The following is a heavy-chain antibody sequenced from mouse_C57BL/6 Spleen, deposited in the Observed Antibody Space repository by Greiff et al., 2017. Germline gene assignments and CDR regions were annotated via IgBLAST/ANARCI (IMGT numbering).Heavy chain of an antibody. CDR3: TTDGSRDWYIDV. D-gene: IGHD1-1*01. Sequence: EVQLQQSGAELVRPGASVKLSCTASGFNIKDYYMHWVKQRPEQGLEWIGRLDPEDGDTEYAPKFQGKATMTADTSSNTAYLPLSSLTSEDAAVYYCTTDGSRDWYIDVGGTGTTGTVSS. CDR2: LDPEDGDT. J-gene: IGHJ1*03. CDR1: GFNIKDYY. V-gene: IGHV14-1*01.